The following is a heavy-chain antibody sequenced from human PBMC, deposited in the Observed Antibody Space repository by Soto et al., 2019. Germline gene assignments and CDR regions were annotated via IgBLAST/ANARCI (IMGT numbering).Heavy chain of an antibody. Sequence: SQTLSLTCAVYGGSFSGYYWSWIRQPPGKGLEWIGEINHSGSTNYNPSLKSRVTISVDTSKNQFSLKLSSVTAADTAVYYCERRGGVHSRGYLDSLGEICESYYGLDFWGQGTTAT. V-gene: IGHV4-34*01. J-gene: IGHJ6*02. CDR2: INHSGST. CDR3: ERRGGVHSRGYLDSLGEICESYYGLDF. CDR1: GGSFSGYY. D-gene: IGHD3-22*01.